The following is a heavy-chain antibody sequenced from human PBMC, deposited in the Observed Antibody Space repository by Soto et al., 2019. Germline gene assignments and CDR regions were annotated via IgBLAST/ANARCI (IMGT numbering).Heavy chain of an antibody. D-gene: IGHD2-15*01. CDR3: VGGKFRGS. V-gene: IGHV1-2*02. CDR2: INPSSGGT. J-gene: IGHJ4*02. Sequence: QVQLVQSGAEVKKPGASVKVSCEASGFTFTDYYIHWVRQSPGQGLEWMGWINPSSGGTKSAQQFQGRVTTTRETSISAAYMERSGLTSDDTAVYYCVGGKFRGSWGQGALVTVSS. CDR1: GFTFTDYY.